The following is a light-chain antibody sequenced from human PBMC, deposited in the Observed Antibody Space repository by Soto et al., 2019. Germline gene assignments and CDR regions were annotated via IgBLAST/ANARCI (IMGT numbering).Light chain of an antibody. CDR3: QQLNSYPLT. J-gene: IGKJ4*01. CDR2: GAS. Sequence: DIQLTQSPSFLSASVGDRVTITCWASQSVSSYLAWYQQKPGKAPKLLIYGASTLQSGVPSRFSGSGSGTEFTLTVTSLQPEDFATYYCQQLNSYPLTFGGGTKVEIK. CDR1: QSVSSY. V-gene: IGKV1-9*01.